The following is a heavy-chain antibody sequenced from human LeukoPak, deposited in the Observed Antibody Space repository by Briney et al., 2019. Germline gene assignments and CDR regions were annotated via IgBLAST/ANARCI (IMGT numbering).Heavy chain of an antibody. D-gene: IGHD3-10*01. CDR2: IYTSGST. V-gene: IGHV4-4*07. Sequence: SETLSLTCTVSGGSISSYYWSWIRQPAGKGLEWIGRIYTSGSTNYNPSHKSRVTMSVDTSKNQFSLKLSSVTAADTAVYYCARERPSYYYGSGGGLDYWGQGTLVTVSS. CDR1: GGSISSYY. J-gene: IGHJ4*02. CDR3: ARERPSYYYGSGGGLDY.